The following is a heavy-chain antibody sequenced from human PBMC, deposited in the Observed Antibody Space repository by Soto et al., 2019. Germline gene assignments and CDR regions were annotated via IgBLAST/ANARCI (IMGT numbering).Heavy chain of an antibody. CDR3: AGEVGGTGLQF. CDR2: IIPMFGIV. D-gene: IGHD3-9*01. J-gene: IGHJ4*02. CDR1: GGNFNSYG. Sequence: QVHLVQSGTEARKPGSSVNVSCETSGGNFNSYGFNWVRQVPGQRLEWMGGIIPMFGIVKVGQIFQPRVALTAEQSTSKVYMELTRLRPEEPAVYYCAGEVGGTGLQFWGQGTLVIVSS. V-gene: IGHV1-69*12.